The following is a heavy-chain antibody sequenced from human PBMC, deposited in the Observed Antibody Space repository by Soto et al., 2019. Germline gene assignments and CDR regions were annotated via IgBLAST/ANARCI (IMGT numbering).Heavy chain of an antibody. V-gene: IGHV2-5*02. J-gene: IGHJ5*02. CDR3: AHIPNYYQYDWFDP. D-gene: IGHD3-16*01. CDR2: IYCDDDK. Sequence: QITLKESGPTLVKPTQTLTLTCTFSGFSLTTRGVGVGWIRQPPGKALECLALIYCDDDKRYSPSLQSRLSSTKDTTKNQVVLTMTNVDPVDTATYYCAHIPNYYQYDWFDPWGQGTLVSVSS. CDR1: GFSLTTRGVG.